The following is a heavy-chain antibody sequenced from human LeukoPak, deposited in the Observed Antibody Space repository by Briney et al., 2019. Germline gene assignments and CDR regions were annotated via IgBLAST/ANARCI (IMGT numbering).Heavy chain of an antibody. J-gene: IGHJ6*02. V-gene: IGHV4-61*02. CDR3: ARQNKPARYYYYGMDV. Sequence: SETLSLTCTVSGGSISSSSYYWSWIRQPAGKGLEWIGRIYTSGSTNYNPSLKSRVTMSVDTSKNQFSLKLSSVTAADTAVYYCARQNKPARYYYYGMDVWGQGTTVTVSS. CDR2: IYTSGST. D-gene: IGHD1/OR15-1a*01. CDR1: GGSISSSSYY.